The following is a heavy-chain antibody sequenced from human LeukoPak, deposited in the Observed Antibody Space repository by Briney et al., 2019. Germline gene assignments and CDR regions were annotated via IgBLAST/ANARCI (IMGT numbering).Heavy chain of an antibody. D-gene: IGHD3-22*01. CDR2: ISYDGSNK. J-gene: IGHJ4*02. Sequence: PGGSLRLSCAASGFTFSSYAMHWVRQAPGKGLEWVAVISYDGSNKFYADSVKGRFTISRDNSKNTLYLHMNSLRTEDTAVYYCAKSSTGYSFDYWGQGTLVTVSS. V-gene: IGHV3-30-3*02. CDR1: GFTFSSYA. CDR3: AKSSTGYSFDY.